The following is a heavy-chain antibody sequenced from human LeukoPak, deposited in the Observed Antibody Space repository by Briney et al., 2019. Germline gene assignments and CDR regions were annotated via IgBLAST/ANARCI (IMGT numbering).Heavy chain of an antibody. D-gene: IGHD3-22*01. CDR2: IYYSGST. CDR3: ARDYYDSSGHQYGMDV. J-gene: IGHJ6*02. CDR1: GGSISSGGYY. V-gene: IGHV4-31*03. Sequence: RPSQTLSLTCTVSGGSISSGGYYWSWIRRHPGKGLEWIGYIYYSGSTYYNPSLKSRVTISVDTSRNQFSLKLSSVTAADTAVYYCARDYYDSSGHQYGMDVWGQGTTVTVSS.